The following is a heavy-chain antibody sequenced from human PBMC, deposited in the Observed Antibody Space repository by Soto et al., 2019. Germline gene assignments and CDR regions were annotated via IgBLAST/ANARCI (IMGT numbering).Heavy chain of an antibody. V-gene: IGHV3-23*01. CDR2: ISGGGGNT. CDR1: GFTFXNNA. D-gene: IGHD5-12*01. J-gene: IGHJ4*02. CDR3: VTHGAESGYGPMKF. Sequence: GGSLRLSCAASGFTFXNNAMSLVRQAPGKALEWVSHISGGGGNTYYGDSVKGRLTISRDNSENTLYLRMSSLTADDTAVYYCVTHGAESGYGPMKFWGQGTQLTVSS.